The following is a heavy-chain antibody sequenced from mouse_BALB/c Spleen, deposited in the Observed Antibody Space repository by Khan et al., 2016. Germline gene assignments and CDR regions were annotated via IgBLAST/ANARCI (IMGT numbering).Heavy chain of an antibody. J-gene: IGHJ3*01. Sequence: QIQLVQSGPELKKPGETVRISCKASGYTFTNYGMNWVKQAPGKGLKWMGWINTYTGEPTYADDFKGRFAFSLETAASNAYLQINNLKNEDTATYFCARPDYGSSRGFDYWGQGTLVTVSA. CDR1: GYTFTNYG. CDR3: ARPDYGSSRGFDY. D-gene: IGHD1-1*01. V-gene: IGHV9-3-1*01. CDR2: INTYTGEP.